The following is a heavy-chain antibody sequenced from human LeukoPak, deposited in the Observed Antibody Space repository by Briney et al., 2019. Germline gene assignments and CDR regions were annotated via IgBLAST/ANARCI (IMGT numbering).Heavy chain of an antibody. Sequence: GSLRLSCTASGFTFGDYAMSWFRQPPGKGLEWIGEIHYSGSATYNPSLKSRVTISVDTSKNQFSLKMNSVTAADTAVYYCARGQWFRAFWSRGTPVTVSS. CDR1: GFTFGDYA. CDR2: IHYSGSA. J-gene: IGHJ4*02. D-gene: IGHD3-10*01. CDR3: ARGQWFRAF. V-gene: IGHV4-34*01.